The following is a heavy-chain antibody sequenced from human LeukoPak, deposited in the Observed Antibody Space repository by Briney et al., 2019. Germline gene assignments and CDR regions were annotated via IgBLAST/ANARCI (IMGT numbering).Heavy chain of an antibody. D-gene: IGHD2-2*02. J-gene: IGHJ6*02. CDR2: ISWNSGSI. CDR3: AKGHCSSTSCYRGPHYYYGMDV. CDR1: GFTFDDYA. V-gene: IGHV3-9*01. Sequence: GRSLRLSCAASGFTFDDYAMHWVRPAPGKGLEWVSGISWNSGSIGYADSVKGRFTISRDNAKNSLYLQMNSLRAEDTALYYCAKGHCSSTSCYRGPHYYYGMDVWGQGTTVTVSS.